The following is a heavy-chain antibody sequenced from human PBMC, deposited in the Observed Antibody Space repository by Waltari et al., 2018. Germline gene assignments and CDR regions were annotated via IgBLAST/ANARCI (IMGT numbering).Heavy chain of an antibody. CDR1: GGSISSGSYY. CDR3: ARGNYEFWSGSAVDY. J-gene: IGHJ4*02. CDR2: CYTRWST. V-gene: IGHV4-61*02. Sequence: QVQLQESGPGLVQPSQTLSLTYTVPGGSISSGSYYWSWIRQPAGKGLAWIVRCYTRWSTTYKPPLKRRVTRSVDTSKNQFSLKLSSVTAAETAVYDCARGNYEFWSGSAVDYWGQGTLVTGAS. D-gene: IGHD3-3*01.